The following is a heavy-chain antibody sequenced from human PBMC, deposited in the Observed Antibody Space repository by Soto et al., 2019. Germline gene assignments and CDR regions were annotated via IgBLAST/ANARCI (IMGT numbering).Heavy chain of an antibody. Sequence: SETLSLTCAVYGGSFSGYYWSWIRQPPGKGLEWIGEINHSGSTNYNPSLKSRVTISVDTSKNQFSLKLSSVTAADTAVYYCARGSDFWSGYPLDYWGQGTLVTVSS. CDR3: ARGSDFWSGYPLDY. CDR1: GGSFSGYY. J-gene: IGHJ4*02. D-gene: IGHD3-3*01. V-gene: IGHV4-34*01. CDR2: INHSGST.